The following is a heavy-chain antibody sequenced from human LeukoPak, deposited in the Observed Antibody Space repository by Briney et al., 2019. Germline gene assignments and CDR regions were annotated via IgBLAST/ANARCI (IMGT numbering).Heavy chain of an antibody. V-gene: IGHV1-69*13. D-gene: IGHD3-22*01. CDR2: IIPIFGTA. CDR1: GGTFSSYA. Sequence: ASVTVSFKASGGTFSSYAISWVRQAPGQGLEWMGGIIPIFGTANYAQKFQGRVTITADESTSTAYMELSSLRSEDTAVYYCARDRRYYDSSGYGALYYYMDVWGKGTTVTISS. J-gene: IGHJ6*03. CDR3: ARDRRYYDSSGYGALYYYMDV.